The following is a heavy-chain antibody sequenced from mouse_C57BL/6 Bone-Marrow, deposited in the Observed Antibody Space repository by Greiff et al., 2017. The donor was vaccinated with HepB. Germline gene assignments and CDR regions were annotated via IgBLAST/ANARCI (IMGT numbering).Heavy chain of an antibody. J-gene: IGHJ2*01. CDR2: ISYDGSN. Sequence: EVKLMESGPGLVKPSQSLSLTCSVTGYSITSGYYWNLIRQFPGNKLEWMGYISYDGSNNYNPSLKNRISITRDTSKNQFFLKLNSLTTEDTATYYSARDQGITTYYFDYWGQGTTLTVSS. CDR3: ARDQGITTYYFDY. D-gene: IGHD1-1*01. V-gene: IGHV3-6*01. CDR1: GYSITSGYY.